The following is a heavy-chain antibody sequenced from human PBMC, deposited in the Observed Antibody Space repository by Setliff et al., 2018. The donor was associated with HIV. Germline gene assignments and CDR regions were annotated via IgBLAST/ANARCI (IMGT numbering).Heavy chain of an antibody. Sequence: TGGSLRLSCAASGLIFSSYEMNWVRQAPGKGLEWISFIGGHGSIIHYADSVKGRFTISRDNSKNTLYLQMNSLRAEDTAVYYCAKDRYYDSSGSPFDYWGQGTLVTVSS. J-gene: IGHJ4*02. CDR3: AKDRYYDSSGSPFDY. D-gene: IGHD3-22*01. CDR2: IGGHGSII. V-gene: IGHV3-NL1*01. CDR1: GLIFSSYE.